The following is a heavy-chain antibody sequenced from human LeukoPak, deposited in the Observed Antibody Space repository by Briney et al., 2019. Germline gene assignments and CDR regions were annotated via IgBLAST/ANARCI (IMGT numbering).Heavy chain of an antibody. D-gene: IGHD3-3*01. CDR3: ARDERLLSFLK. CDR1: GFTFSSYG. Sequence: PAGGTLRLSCAASGFTFSSYGMSWVRQAPGKGLEWVSATTGSGGSTYYADSVKGRFTISRDNSKNTLYLQMNSLRAEDTAIYYCARDERLLSFLKWGQGTLVTVSS. J-gene: IGHJ4*02. V-gene: IGHV3-23*01. CDR2: TTGSGGST.